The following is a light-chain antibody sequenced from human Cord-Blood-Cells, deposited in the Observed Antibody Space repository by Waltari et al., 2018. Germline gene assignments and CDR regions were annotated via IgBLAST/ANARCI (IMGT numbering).Light chain of an antibody. CDR2: AAS. CDR1: QSISSY. V-gene: IGKV1-39*01. Sequence: DIQMTQYPSSLSPSVGDRVTITCRASQSISSYLNWYQQKPGKAHKLLIHAASSLQSGVPSRFSGSGSGTDFTLTIRSLQPEDFATYYCQQSYSTPRTFGGGTKVEIK. CDR3: QQSYSTPRT. J-gene: IGKJ4*01.